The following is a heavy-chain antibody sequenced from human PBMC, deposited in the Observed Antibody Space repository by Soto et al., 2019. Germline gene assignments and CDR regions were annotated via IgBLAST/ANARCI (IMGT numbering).Heavy chain of an antibody. CDR2: ISGSGGGT. CDR1: GFTFSSYA. Sequence: EVRLLESGGGLVQPGGSLRLSCAASGFTFSSYAMSWVRQAPGKGLEWVSVISGSGGGTYYADSVKGRFTISRDNSKNTLYLQRNSLRAEDTAVYHCAKDTWFGEFGDYWGQGTLVTVSS. CDR3: AKDTWFGEFGDY. V-gene: IGHV3-23*01. D-gene: IGHD3-10*01. J-gene: IGHJ4*02.